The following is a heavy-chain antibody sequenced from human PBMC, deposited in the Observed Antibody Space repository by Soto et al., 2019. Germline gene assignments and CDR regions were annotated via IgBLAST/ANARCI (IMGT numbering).Heavy chain of an antibody. CDR3: SRGGYCSSTSCRYYYYYGMDV. Sequence: QVQLVESGGGVVQPGRSLRLSCAASGFTFSSYGMHWVRQAPGKGLEWVAVIWSDGNNKYYADSVKGRFTISRDNSKNMLYLQMNSLRAEDTALYFCSRGGYCSSTSCRYYYYYGMDVWGQGTTVTVSS. D-gene: IGHD2-2*01. CDR2: IWSDGNNK. CDR1: GFTFSSYG. V-gene: IGHV3-33*01. J-gene: IGHJ6*02.